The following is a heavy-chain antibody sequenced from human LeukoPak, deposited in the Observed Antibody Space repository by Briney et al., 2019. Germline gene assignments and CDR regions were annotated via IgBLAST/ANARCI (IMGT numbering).Heavy chain of an antibody. CDR2: ISGTGGST. Sequence: GGSLRLSCAASGFTFSNYAMSWVRQAPGKGLEWVSGISGTGGSTYYTDSVKGRFTISRDNSKNTLYLQMNSLRAEDAAVYYCANPLHSSGWFWYFDLWGRGTLVTVSS. D-gene: IGHD6-19*01. J-gene: IGHJ2*01. CDR1: GFTFSNYA. CDR3: ANPLHSSGWFWYFDL. V-gene: IGHV3-23*01.